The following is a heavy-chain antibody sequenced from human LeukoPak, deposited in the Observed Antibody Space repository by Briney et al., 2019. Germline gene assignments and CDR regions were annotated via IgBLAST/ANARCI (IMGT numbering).Heavy chain of an antibody. J-gene: IGHJ6*03. CDR2: INHSGST. CDR1: GGSFSGYY. CDR3: ARRAAAGPTRYYYYYYMDA. D-gene: IGHD6-13*01. Sequence: SETLSLTCAVYGGSFSGYYWSWIRQPPGKGLEWIGEINHSGSTNYNPSLKSRVTISVDTSKNQFSLKLSSVTAADTAVYYCARRAAAGPTRYYYYYYMDAWGKGTTVTVSS. V-gene: IGHV4-34*01.